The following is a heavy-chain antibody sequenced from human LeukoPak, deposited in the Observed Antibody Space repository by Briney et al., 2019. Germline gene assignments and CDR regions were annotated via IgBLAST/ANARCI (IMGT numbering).Heavy chain of an antibody. V-gene: IGHV3-30*09. Sequence: GGSLRLSCAASGFTFSSYAMHWVRQAPGKGLEWVAVISYDGSNKYYADSVKGRFAISRDNSKNTLYLQMNSLRAEDTAVYYCARDRTVTTLLDYWAQGPLVPVPS. D-gene: IGHD4-17*01. CDR2: ISYDGSNK. J-gene: IGHJ4*02. CDR1: GFTFSSYA. CDR3: ARDRTVTTLLDY.